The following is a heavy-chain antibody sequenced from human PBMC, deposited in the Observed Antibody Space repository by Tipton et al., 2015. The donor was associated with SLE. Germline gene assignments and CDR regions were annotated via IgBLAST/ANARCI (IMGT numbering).Heavy chain of an antibody. Sequence: QVQLVQSGPEVKKPGASVKVSCKASGYTFTSYDINWVRQATGQGLEWMGWMNPNSGNKGYAQKFQGRVTMTRNTSISTAYMELSSLRSEDTAVYYCARGTASLVAAPEPFDYWGQGTLVTVSS. V-gene: IGHV1-8*01. CDR2: MNPNSGNK. CDR3: ARGTASLVAAPEPFDY. D-gene: IGHD6-13*01. CDR1: GYTFTSYD. J-gene: IGHJ4*02.